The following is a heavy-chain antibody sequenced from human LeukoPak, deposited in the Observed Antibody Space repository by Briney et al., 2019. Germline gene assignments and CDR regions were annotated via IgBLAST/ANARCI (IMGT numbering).Heavy chain of an antibody. Sequence: ASVKVPCKASGYTFTNYYMHWVRQAPGQGLEWMGIINPSGGSTSYAQKFQGRVTMTRDTSTSTVYMELSSLRSDDTAVYYCARGAVRVVGYFDYWGQGTLVTVSS. V-gene: IGHV1-46*01. D-gene: IGHD1-26*01. CDR1: GYTFTNYY. J-gene: IGHJ4*02. CDR2: INPSGGST. CDR3: ARGAVRVVGYFDY.